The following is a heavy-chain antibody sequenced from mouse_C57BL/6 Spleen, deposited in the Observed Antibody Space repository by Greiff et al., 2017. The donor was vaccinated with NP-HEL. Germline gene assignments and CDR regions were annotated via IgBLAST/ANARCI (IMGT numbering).Heavy chain of an antibody. CDR3: AREVDYYGSSLFDY. V-gene: IGHV1-81*01. CDR1: GYTFPSYG. J-gene: IGHJ2*01. Sequence: QVQLQQSGAELARPGASVKLSCKASGYTFPSYGISWVKQRTGQGLEWIGEIYPRSGNTYYNEKFKGKATLTADKSSSPAYMELRSLTSEDSAVYFCAREVDYYGSSLFDYWGQGTTLTVSS. CDR2: IYPRSGNT. D-gene: IGHD1-1*01.